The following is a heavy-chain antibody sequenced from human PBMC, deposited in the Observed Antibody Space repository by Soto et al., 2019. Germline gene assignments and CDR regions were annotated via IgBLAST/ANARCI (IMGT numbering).Heavy chain of an antibody. CDR3: ARDRYYDSSGYYWAFDI. CDR2: INPSGGST. V-gene: IGHV1-46*03. Sequence: ASVKVSCTASGYTFTSYYMHWVRQAPGQGLEWMGIINPSGGSTSYAQKFQGRVTMTRDTSTSTVYMELSSLRSEDTAVYYCARDRYYDSSGYYWAFDIWGQGTMVTVSS. J-gene: IGHJ3*02. CDR1: GYTFTSYY. D-gene: IGHD3-22*01.